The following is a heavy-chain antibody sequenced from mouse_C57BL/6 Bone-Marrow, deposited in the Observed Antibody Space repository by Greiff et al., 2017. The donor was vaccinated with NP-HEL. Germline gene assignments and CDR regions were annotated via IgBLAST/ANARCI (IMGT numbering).Heavy chain of an antibody. CDR1: GYTFTSYW. CDR3: ARGIHWYFDV. Sequence: VQLVESGAELVRPGSSVKLSCKASGYTFTSYWMHWVKQRPIQGLEWIGNIDPSDSETHYNQKFKDKATLTVDKSSSTAYMQLSSLTSEDSAVYYCARGIHWYFDVWGTGTTVTVSS. V-gene: IGHV1-52*01. CDR2: IDPSDSET. J-gene: IGHJ1*03.